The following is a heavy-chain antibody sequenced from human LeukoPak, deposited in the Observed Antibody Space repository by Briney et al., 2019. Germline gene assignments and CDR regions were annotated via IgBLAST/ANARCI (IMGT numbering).Heavy chain of an antibody. CDR3: ARAEILTGYYGRYYFDY. CDR2: IIPIFVTA. D-gene: IGHD3-9*01. Sequence: SVKVSSKASLGTFSSYAISWVRQAPRQGLECMGEIIPIFVTANYAQKFQGRVTITTDESTSTAYMELSSMRSDDTAVYYCARAEILTGYYGRYYFDYGGQGTVVPVSS. J-gene: IGHJ4*02. V-gene: IGHV1-69*05. CDR1: LGTFSSYA.